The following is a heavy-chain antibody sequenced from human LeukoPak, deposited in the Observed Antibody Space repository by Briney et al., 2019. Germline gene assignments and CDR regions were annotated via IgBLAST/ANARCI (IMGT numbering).Heavy chain of an antibody. CDR3: ARASGGSAWFDP. V-gene: IGHV3-53*01. CDR2: MYSGGST. J-gene: IGHJ5*02. CDR1: GFNISSNY. Sequence: GGSLRLSCAASGFNISSNYMNWVRQAPGKGLERVSVMYSGGSTYYADSVKGRFTISRDNSKNTLYLQMNSLRAGDTAVYYCARASGGSAWFDPWGQGTLVTVSS.